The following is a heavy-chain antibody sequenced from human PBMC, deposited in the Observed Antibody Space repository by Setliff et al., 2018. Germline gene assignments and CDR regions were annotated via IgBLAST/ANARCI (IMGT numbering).Heavy chain of an antibody. D-gene: IGHD6-19*01. CDR2: IISNSLTI. V-gene: IGHV3-48*04. J-gene: IGHJ4*02. CDR3: ATSDWYAAFDH. Sequence: PGGSLRLSCEASGFNFNLYNMNWVRQAPGKGLEWVSYIISNSLTIHYADSVKGRFTISRDNARNSVYLQMNSLRAEDAAVYYCATSDWYAAFDHWGQGTLVTVSS. CDR1: GFNFNLYN.